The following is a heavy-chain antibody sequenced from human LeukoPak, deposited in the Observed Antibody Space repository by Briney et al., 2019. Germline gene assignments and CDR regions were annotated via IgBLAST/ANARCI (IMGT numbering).Heavy chain of an antibody. CDR1: GGSISSSSYY. V-gene: IGHV4-39*01. CDR3: ARHVFGSGSYYPDY. J-gene: IGHJ4*02. D-gene: IGHD3-10*01. CDR2: IYYSGST. Sequence: SETLSLTCTVSGGSISSSSYYWGWIRQPPGKGLEWIGSIYYSGSTYYNPSLKSRVTISVDTSKNQFSLKLSSVTAADTAVYYCARHVFGSGSYYPDYWGQGTLVTVSS.